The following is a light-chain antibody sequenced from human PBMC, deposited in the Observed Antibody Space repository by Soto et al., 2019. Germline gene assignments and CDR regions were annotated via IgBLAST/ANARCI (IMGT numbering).Light chain of an antibody. Sequence: EIVLIQSPATLSLSPGERVTLSCRASQSVGSYLAWYQQKPGQAPRLLIYGASNRATGIPARFSGSGSGTDFSLTSSSLESEYFAVYYCQHRGKWPRTFGQGTKLEIK. J-gene: IGKJ2*01. CDR3: QHRGKWPRT. CDR1: QSVGSY. CDR2: GAS. V-gene: IGKV3-11*01.